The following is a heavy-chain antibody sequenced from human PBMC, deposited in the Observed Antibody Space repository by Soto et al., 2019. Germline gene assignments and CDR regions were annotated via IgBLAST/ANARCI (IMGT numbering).Heavy chain of an antibody. V-gene: IGHV3-15*07. CDR1: GFDFTPSW. Sequence: QVVESGGGLVTPGESLSLSCVGSGFDFTPSWMHWVRQAPGTGLEWVGRIKSEGSGGTTANSAHVKGRFSISRNDSKNTMYLLINRIKSEDTAVYFGSKQRGPSGDSDYGLEVWGQGITVTVTS. D-gene: IGHD2-21*02. CDR3: SKQRGPSGDSDYGLEV. CDR2: IKSEGSGGTT. J-gene: IGHJ6*01.